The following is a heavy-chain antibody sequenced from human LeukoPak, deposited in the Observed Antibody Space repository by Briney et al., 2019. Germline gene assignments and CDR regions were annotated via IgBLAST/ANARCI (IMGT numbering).Heavy chain of an antibody. CDR3: ARVSSSWGFDY. CDR1: GYTFTSYY. Sequence: ASVKVSCKASGYTFTSYYMHWVPQAPGQGLEWMGIINPSGGSTSYAQKFQGRVTMTRDTSTSTVYMELSSLRSEDAAVYYCARVSSSWGFDYWGQGTLVTVSS. V-gene: IGHV1-46*01. CDR2: INPSGGST. D-gene: IGHD6-13*01. J-gene: IGHJ4*02.